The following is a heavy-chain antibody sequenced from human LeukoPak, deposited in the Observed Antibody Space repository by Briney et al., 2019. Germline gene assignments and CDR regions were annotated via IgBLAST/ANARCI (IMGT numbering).Heavy chain of an antibody. CDR3: ARGGRLGFDY. V-gene: IGHV4-4*02. Sequence: PSETLSLTCAVSGGSISSSNWWSWVRQPPGKGLEWIGEIYHSGGTNYNPSLKSRVTISVDNSKNQFSLRLSSVTAADTAVYYCARGGRLGFDYWGQGTLVTVSS. D-gene: IGHD6-19*01. J-gene: IGHJ4*02. CDR2: IYHSGGT. CDR1: GGSISSSNW.